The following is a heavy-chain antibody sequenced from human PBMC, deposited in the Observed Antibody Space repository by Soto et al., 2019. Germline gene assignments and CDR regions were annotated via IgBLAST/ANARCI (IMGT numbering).Heavy chain of an antibody. D-gene: IGHD3-16*01. CDR2: ISSSGSNI. V-gene: IGHV3-11*01. Sequence: GGSLRLSCAVSGFTFSDYYMSWIRQAPGKGLEWVSYISSSGSNIYYTDSVKGRFTISRDNANNSLYLQMNSLRAEDTAVYYCARDLRGTISRAYAFDAFDFWGQGTVVTV. J-gene: IGHJ3*01. CDR1: GFTFSDYY. CDR3: ARDLRGTISRAYAFDAFDF.